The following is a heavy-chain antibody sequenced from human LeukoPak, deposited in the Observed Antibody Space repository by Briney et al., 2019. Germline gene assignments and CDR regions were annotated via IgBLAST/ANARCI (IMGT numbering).Heavy chain of an antibody. D-gene: IGHD4-17*01. J-gene: IGHJ4*02. V-gene: IGHV4-39*01. Sequence: SHTLSLTCTVSGVSISSGSYYWGWIRQPPGKGLQWIGSIYYSGNTYYNPSLKSRVTISVDTSKNQFSLKLSSLTAADTAVYYCARHIRNQPSGCDHTVTRYFDYWGQGTLVTVSS. CDR1: GVSISSGSYY. CDR2: IYYSGNT. CDR3: ARHIRNQPSGCDHTVTRYFDY.